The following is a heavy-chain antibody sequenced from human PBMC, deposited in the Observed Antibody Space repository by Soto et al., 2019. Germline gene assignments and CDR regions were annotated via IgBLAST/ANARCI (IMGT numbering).Heavy chain of an antibody. CDR2: INPGGTYI. CDR1: GYTFTDYL. Sequence: AASLKVSCKASGYTFTDYLIHWVRQAPGQELQWMGIINPGGTYIKIAQQFQGRVTMTRDTSTSTVYMEVSSLTSEDTALYCCAREFTATYYFDYWGQGTLVTVSS. CDR3: AREFTATYYFDY. J-gene: IGHJ4*02. V-gene: IGHV1-46*01. D-gene: IGHD6-25*01.